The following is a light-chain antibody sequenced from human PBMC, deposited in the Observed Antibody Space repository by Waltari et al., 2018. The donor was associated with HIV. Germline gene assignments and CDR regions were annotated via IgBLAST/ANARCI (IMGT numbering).Light chain of an antibody. Sequence: EIVLTQSPGTLSLSPGERATLFCRASESVTSSYLARYQQKPGQAPRLLIYGASSRATGIPDRFSGSGSGTDFTLTISRLEPEDFAVYYCQQSGTSRRTFGQGTKVEIK. V-gene: IGKV3-20*01. CDR2: GAS. J-gene: IGKJ1*01. CDR3: QQSGTSRRT. CDR1: ESVTSSY.